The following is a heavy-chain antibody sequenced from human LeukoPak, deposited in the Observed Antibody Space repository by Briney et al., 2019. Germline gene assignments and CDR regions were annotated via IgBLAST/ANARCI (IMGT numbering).Heavy chain of an antibody. CDR3: AKNGVTGEYIGWFDP. V-gene: IGHV4-39*01. D-gene: IGHD7-27*01. CDR2: IYYSGST. J-gene: IGHJ5*02. Sequence: SETLSLTCTVSGGSISSSSYYWGWIRQPPGKGLEWIGSIYYSGSTYYNPSLKSRVTISVDTSKNQFSLKLSSVTAADTAVYYCAKNGVTGEYIGWFDPWGQGTLVTVSS. CDR1: GGSISSSSYY.